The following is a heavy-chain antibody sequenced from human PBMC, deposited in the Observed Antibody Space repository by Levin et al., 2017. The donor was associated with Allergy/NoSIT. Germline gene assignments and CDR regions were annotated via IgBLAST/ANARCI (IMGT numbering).Heavy chain of an antibody. D-gene: IGHD2-2*01. Sequence: GGSLRLSCAAAGFTFSSSAMSWVRQAPGKGLEWVSAISNSDGRTYYADSVRGRFTISRDNSKKTLYLQMNSLRADDTAVYYCVRKPAGFDYWGPGTLVTVSS. V-gene: IGHV3-23*01. CDR2: ISNSDGRT. CDR1: GFTFSSSA. J-gene: IGHJ4*02. CDR3: VRKPAGFDY.